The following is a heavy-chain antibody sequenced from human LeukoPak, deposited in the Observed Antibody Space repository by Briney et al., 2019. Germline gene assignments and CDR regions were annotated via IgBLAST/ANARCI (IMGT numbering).Heavy chain of an antibody. CDR1: GFTLSSYG. Sequence: GRSLRLSCAASGFTLSSYGMHWVRKAPGKGLEWVAVIWYDGSNKYYADSVKGRFTISRDNSKNTLYLQMNSLRAEDTAVYYCARVGFGELFDAFDIWGQGTMVTVSS. J-gene: IGHJ3*02. CDR2: IWYDGSNK. CDR3: ARVGFGELFDAFDI. V-gene: IGHV3-33*01. D-gene: IGHD3-10*01.